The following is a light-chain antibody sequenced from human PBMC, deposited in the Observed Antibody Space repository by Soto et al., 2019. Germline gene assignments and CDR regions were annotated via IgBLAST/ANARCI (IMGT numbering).Light chain of an antibody. CDR1: QSVSRT. CDR2: GAS. CDR3: QQYDSWRYT. V-gene: IGKV3-15*01. Sequence: IVMTQSPASLSVSPGERATLSRRASQSVSRTLAWYQQKPGQAPRLLIYGASTRATGIPARFSGRGSGTDFTLTISSLQSEDFAVYYCQQYDSWRYTFGQGTKVDIK. J-gene: IGKJ2*01.